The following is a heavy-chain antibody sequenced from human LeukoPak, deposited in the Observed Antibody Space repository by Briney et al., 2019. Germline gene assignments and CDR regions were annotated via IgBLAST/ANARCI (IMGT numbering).Heavy chain of an antibody. V-gene: IGHV3-9*01. CDR2: ISWNSGSI. Sequence: GGSLRLSCAASGFNFDDYAMHWVRQAPGKGLEWVSGISWNSGSIGYADSVKGRFTISRDNAKNSLYLQMNSLRAEDTAVYYCAKDTGSPADAITMEDNAFDIWGQGTMVTVSS. D-gene: IGHD3-3*01. J-gene: IGHJ3*02. CDR1: GFNFDDYA. CDR3: AKDTGSPADAITMEDNAFDI.